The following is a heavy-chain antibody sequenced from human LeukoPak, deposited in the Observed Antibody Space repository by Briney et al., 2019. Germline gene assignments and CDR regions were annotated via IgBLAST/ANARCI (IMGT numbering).Heavy chain of an antibody. Sequence: PSETLTLTCTVSGGPISSYYWSWIRQAPGKGLEWIGYIYYSGSTNYNPSLKSRVTISVDTSKNKFSLKLSSVTAADTAVYYCARSRAGGYDAFDIWGQGIMVTVSS. CDR3: ARSRAGGYDAFDI. CDR2: IYYSGST. J-gene: IGHJ3*02. CDR1: GGPISSYY. V-gene: IGHV4-59*01. D-gene: IGHD6-25*01.